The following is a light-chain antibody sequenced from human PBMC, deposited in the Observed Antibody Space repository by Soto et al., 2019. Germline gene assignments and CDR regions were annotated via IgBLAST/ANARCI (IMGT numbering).Light chain of an antibody. J-gene: IGKJ5*01. CDR2: GAS. V-gene: IGKV3-20*01. Sequence: EIVLTQSPGTLSLSPGERATLSCRASQSVSSSYLAWYQQKPGQAPRLLIYGASSRATGIPDRFSGSGSGTDFTLTISRLEPEDFAVYYCQQYVSTPITFGQGTLLEIK. CDR3: QQYVSTPIT. CDR1: QSVSSSY.